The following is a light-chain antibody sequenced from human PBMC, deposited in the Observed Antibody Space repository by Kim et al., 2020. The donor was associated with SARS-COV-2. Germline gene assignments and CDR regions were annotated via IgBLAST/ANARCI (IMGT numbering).Light chain of an antibody. V-gene: IGLV2-14*01. CDR3: SSYTSSTTWV. CDR2: DVN. CDR1: SSDVGGYNY. J-gene: IGLJ3*02. Sequence: QSALTQPASVSGSPGQSITISCTGTSSDVGGYNYVSWYQQHPGKAPTLMIYDVNKRPSGVPNRFSGSKSGNTASLTISGLQAEDEADYYCSSYTSSTTWVFGGGTQLTVL.